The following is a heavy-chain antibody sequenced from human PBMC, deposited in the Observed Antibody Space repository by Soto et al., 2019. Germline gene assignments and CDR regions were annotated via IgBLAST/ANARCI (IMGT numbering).Heavy chain of an antibody. J-gene: IGHJ4*02. V-gene: IGHV4-59*01. CDR2: IYYSGST. D-gene: IGHD3-3*01. CDR1: GGSISSYY. CDR3: ARVPGPDFWSGYSSWYYFDY. Sequence: SETLSLTCTVSGGSISSYYWSWIRQPPGKGLEWIGYIYYSGSTNYNPSLKSRVTISVDTSKNQFSLKLSSVTAADTAVYYCARVPGPDFWSGYSSWYYFDYWGQGTLVTVSS.